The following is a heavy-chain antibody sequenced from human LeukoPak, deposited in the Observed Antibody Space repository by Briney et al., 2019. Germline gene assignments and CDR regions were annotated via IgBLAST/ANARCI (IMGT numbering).Heavy chain of an antibody. V-gene: IGHV3-11*04. CDR2: ISSSGSTI. J-gene: IGHJ5*02. CDR1: GFTFSDYY. Sequence: GSLLLSCAASGFTFSDYYMSWLRQAPGKGLEWVSYISSSGSTIYYADPVKGRFTISRDNAKNSLYLQMNSLRAEDTAVYYCARGSPDFWSPYNWFDPWGQGTLVTVSS. CDR3: ARGSPDFWSPYNWFDP. D-gene: IGHD3-3*01.